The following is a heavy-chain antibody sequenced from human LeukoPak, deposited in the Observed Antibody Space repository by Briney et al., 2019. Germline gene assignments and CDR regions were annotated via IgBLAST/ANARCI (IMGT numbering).Heavy chain of an antibody. D-gene: IGHD6-13*01. V-gene: IGHV3-66*02. J-gene: IGHJ5*02. CDR2: IYSGGNT. CDR1: GLTVRSNY. CDR3: ATELRFAATGTVGFDT. Sequence: GGSLRLSCAASGLTVRSNYMSWVRQAPGKGLEWVSVIYSGGNTYYTDSVKGRFTISRDNSKNTLYLQMKSLRAEDTAVYYCATELRFAATGTVGFDTWGQGTLVTVSS.